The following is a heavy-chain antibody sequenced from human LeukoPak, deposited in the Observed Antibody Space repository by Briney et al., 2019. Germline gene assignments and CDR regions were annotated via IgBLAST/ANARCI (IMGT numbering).Heavy chain of an antibody. J-gene: IGHJ4*02. Sequence: GGSLRLSCAASGFIFSAYAMSWVRQAPGQGLEWVSVIGTGGETHYADSVRGRFTISRNNFKNTLYLQMNSLRAEDTAVYYCAKRVTVTTKYFDSWGQGTLVTVSS. CDR2: IGTGGET. V-gene: IGHV3-23*01. CDR3: AKRVTVTTKYFDS. CDR1: GFIFSAYA. D-gene: IGHD4-17*01.